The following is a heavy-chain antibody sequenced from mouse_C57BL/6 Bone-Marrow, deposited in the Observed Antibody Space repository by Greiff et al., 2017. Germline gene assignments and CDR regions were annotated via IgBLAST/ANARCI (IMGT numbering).Heavy chain of an antibody. Sequence: EVQLVEPGGDLVKPGGSLKLSCAASGFTFSSYGMSWVRQTPDKRLAWVATISSGGSYTYYPDSVKGRFTISRDNAKNTLYLQMSSLKSEDTAMYYCARHGGNYFYAMDYWGQGTSVTVSS. D-gene: IGHD2-1*01. V-gene: IGHV5-6*01. CDR1: GFTFSSYG. J-gene: IGHJ4*01. CDR3: ARHGGNYFYAMDY. CDR2: ISSGGSYT.